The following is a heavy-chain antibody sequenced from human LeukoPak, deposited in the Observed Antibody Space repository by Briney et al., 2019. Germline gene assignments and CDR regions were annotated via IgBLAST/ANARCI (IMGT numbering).Heavy chain of an antibody. J-gene: IGHJ4*02. CDR2: IYRDGST. CDR1: GFTVSSNY. Sequence: GGSLRLSCAASGFTVSSNYMSWVRQAPGKGLEWVSIIYRDGSTYYADSVEGRFTVSRDSSKNTLYLQMNSLRDEDTAVYYCARESSGWSYTFDYWGQGTLVTVSS. CDR3: ARESSGWSYTFDY. D-gene: IGHD6-19*01. V-gene: IGHV3-53*01.